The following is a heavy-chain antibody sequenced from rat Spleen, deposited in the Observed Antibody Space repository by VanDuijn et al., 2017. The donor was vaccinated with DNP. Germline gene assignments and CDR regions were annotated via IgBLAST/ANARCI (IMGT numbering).Heavy chain of an antibody. J-gene: IGHJ1*01. CDR3: ARLGRLRPYWYFDF. V-gene: IGHV5S13*01. Sequence: EVQLVESGGDLVQPGRSLKLSCAASGFTFSNYGMAWVRQAPEKGLEWVATISRSGGSTYYRDSVKGRFTISRENAKSILYLQMDSLRSEDTATFYCARLGRLRPYWYFDFWGPGTMVTVSS. CDR2: ISRSGGST. CDR1: GFTFSNYG. D-gene: IGHD1-11*01.